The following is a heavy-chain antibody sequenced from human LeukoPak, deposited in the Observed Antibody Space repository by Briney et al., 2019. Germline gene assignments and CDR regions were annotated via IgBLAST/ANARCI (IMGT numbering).Heavy chain of an antibody. CDR1: GFTFSSYW. D-gene: IGHD6-19*01. Sequence: GGSLRLSCAASGFTFSSYWMSWVRQAPGKGLEWVANIKQDGSEKYYVDSVKGRFTISRDNAKNSLYLQMNSLRAEDTAVYYCARGWYSSGRYYFDYWGQGTLVTVSS. CDR3: ARGWYSSGRYYFDY. V-gene: IGHV3-7*01. CDR2: IKQDGSEK. J-gene: IGHJ4*02.